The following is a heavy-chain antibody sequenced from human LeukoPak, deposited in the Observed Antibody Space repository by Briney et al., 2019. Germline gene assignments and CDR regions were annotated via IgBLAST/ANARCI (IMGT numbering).Heavy chain of an antibody. J-gene: IGHJ4*02. CDR2: IYHSGST. V-gene: IGHV4-4*02. Sequence: SETLSLTCAVSGGSISSSNWWSWVRQPPVKGLEWIGEIYHSGSTNYNPSLKSRVTISVDKSKNQFSLKLSSVTAADTAVYYYARVDSSGYYSAGLDCWGQGTLVTVSS. CDR1: GGSISSSNW. D-gene: IGHD3-22*01. CDR3: ARVDSSGYYSAGLDC.